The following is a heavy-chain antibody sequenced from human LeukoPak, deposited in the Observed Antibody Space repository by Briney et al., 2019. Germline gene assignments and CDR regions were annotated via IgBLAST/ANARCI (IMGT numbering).Heavy chain of an antibody. CDR2: IKQDETEK. CDR3: ATDRNSGKYYDY. D-gene: IGHD1-26*01. CDR1: GFTFSNFW. Sequence: GESLRLSCTASGFTFSNFWMGWVRQAPGKGLEWVANIKQDETEKFYLGSVKGRFTISRDNAKNTLYLQMDSLRAEDTAVYYCATDRNSGKYYDYWGQGTLVTVSS. V-gene: IGHV3-7*01. J-gene: IGHJ4*02.